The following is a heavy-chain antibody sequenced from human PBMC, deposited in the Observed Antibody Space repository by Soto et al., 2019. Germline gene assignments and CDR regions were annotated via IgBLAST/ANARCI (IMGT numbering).Heavy chain of an antibody. J-gene: IGHJ6*02. Sequence: GGSLRLSCAASGFTFSSYAMHWVRQAPGKGLEWVAVISYDGSNKYYADSVKGRFTISRDNSKNTLYLQMNSLRADDTAVYYCARDRAMVTNYYYYGMDVWGQGTTVTVSS. D-gene: IGHD5-18*01. V-gene: IGHV3-30-3*01. CDR2: ISYDGSNK. CDR3: ARDRAMVTNYYYYGMDV. CDR1: GFTFSSYA.